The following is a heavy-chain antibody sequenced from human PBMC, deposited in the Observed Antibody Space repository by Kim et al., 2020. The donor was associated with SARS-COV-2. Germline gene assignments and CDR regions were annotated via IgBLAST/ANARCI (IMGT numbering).Heavy chain of an antibody. CDR2: INPKDGET. CDR3: TRDSDPAF. CDR1: GYSFSDHY. J-gene: IGHJ4*02. Sequence: ASVKVSCKTSGYSFSDHYIHWVRQAPGQGLEWMAWINPKDGETNYAQKFKGRVSVTRDTSISTVYLEVSSLASDDTAVYYCTRDSDPAFWGQGTLVTVSS. V-gene: IGHV1-2*02.